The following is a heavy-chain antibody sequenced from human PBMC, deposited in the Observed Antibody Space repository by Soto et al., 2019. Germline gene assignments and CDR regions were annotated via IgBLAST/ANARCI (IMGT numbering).Heavy chain of an antibody. D-gene: IGHD5-12*01. CDR3: ARGGGYDSFDY. J-gene: IGHJ4*02. V-gene: IGHV4-39*07. CDR2: MYYSGSS. CDR1: GDSISSSSSSYY. Sequence: PSETLSLTCTVSGDSISSSSSSYYWGWIRQPPGKGLEWIGIMYYSGSSYYNPSLKSRVTISVDRTRNQFSLKLSSVTAADMAVYYCARGGGYDSFDYWGQGVLVTVSS.